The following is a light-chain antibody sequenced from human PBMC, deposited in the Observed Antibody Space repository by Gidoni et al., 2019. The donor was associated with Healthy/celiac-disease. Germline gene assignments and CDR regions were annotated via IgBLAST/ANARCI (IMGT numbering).Light chain of an antibody. J-gene: IGKJ1*01. CDR2: AAS. CDR1: HVISSY. CDR3: QQNYSSPHT. V-gene: IGKV1-39*01. Sequence: PPSSSVGDTVTTTCPAMHVISSYLNWYQQKPGKAPKLLIYAASSLQSGVPSRFSGSGSGTDFTLTISSLEPEDFATYYCQQNYSSPHTFGQGTKVEIK.